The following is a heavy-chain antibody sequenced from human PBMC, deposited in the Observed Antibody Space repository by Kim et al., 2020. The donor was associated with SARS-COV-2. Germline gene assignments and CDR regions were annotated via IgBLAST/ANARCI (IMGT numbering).Heavy chain of an antibody. V-gene: IGHV3-23*01. J-gene: IGHJ4*02. Sequence: GGSLRLSCAASGFTFSSYAMSWVREAPGKGLEWVSAISGSGGSTYYADSVKGRFTISRDNSKNTLYLQMNSLRAEDTAVYYCEGDSGSYEVDYWGQGTLVTVSS. CDR1: GFTFSSYA. CDR2: ISGSGGST. D-gene: IGHD1-26*01. CDR3: EGDSGSYEVDY.